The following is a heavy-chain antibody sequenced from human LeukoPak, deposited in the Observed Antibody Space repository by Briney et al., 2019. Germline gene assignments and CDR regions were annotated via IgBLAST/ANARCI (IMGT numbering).Heavy chain of an antibody. V-gene: IGHV3-21*04. CDR3: AKEEGDCGGDCYSGFDY. CDR2: ISSSSSYI. D-gene: IGHD2-21*02. Sequence: GGSLRLSCAASGFTFSSYSMNWVRQAPGKGLEWVSSISSSSSYIYYADSVKGRFTISRDNSKNTLYLQMNSLRAEDTAVYYCAKEEGDCGGDCYSGFDYWGQGTLVTVSS. CDR1: GFTFSSYS. J-gene: IGHJ4*02.